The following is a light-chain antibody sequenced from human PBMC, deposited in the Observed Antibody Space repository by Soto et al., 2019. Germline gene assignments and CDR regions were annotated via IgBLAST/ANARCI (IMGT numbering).Light chain of an antibody. V-gene: IGKV1-39*01. CDR2: AAS. Sequence: DIQMTQSPSSLSASVGDRVTISCRASQSISTYLNWYQMKPGKAPKLLIYAASNLQSGVPPSFSGSGSGTDFSLIISSLQPEDFATYYCQQSYSTPRLTFGGGTKVEMK. CDR1: QSISTY. CDR3: QQSYSTPRLT. J-gene: IGKJ4*01.